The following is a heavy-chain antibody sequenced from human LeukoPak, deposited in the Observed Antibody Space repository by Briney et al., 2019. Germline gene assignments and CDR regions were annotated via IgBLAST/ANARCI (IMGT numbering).Heavy chain of an antibody. CDR1: GFTFSTYY. J-gene: IGHJ4*02. V-gene: IGHV3-7*01. Sequence: GGSLRLSCAASGFTFSTYYMTWVRQAPGKGLEWVANINQDGSEKYYVDSVKGRFTISRDNAKNTLHLRMNSLRAEDTAVYYCARGGYYGSGRYYFDSWGQGTLVTVSS. CDR2: INQDGSEK. CDR3: ARGGYYGSGRYYFDS. D-gene: IGHD3-3*01.